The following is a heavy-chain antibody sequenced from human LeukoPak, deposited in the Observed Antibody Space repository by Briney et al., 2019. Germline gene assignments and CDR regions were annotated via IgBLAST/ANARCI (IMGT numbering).Heavy chain of an antibody. CDR1: GYSINSDSN. D-gene: IGHD3-3*01. J-gene: IGHJ5*02. Sequence: LETLSLTCVVSGYSINSDSNWGWIRQPPGKGLEWIGTIAYSGTIYYSPSLKGRVTISKDTSRNQFYLDITSVTTADTAVYFCAKFGSSTGEGFDPWGQGTLVTVSS. V-gene: IGHV4-38-2*01. CDR2: IAYSGTI. CDR3: AKFGSSTGEGFDP.